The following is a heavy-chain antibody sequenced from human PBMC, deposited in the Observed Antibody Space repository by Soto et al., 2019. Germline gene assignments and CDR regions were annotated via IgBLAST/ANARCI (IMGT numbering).Heavy chain of an antibody. Sequence: PSETLSLTCTVSGGSISSSGYYWSWIRQHPGKGLEWIGYIYYSGSTYYNPSLKSRVTISVEKSKNQFSLKLSSVTAADTAVYYCARGVPYYYGMDVWGQGTTVTVSS. V-gene: IGHV4-31*03. J-gene: IGHJ6*02. CDR2: IYYSGST. CDR1: GGSISSSGYY. CDR3: ARGVPYYYGMDV.